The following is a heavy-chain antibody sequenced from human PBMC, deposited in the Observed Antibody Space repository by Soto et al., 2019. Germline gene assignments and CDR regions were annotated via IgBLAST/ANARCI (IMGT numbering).Heavy chain of an antibody. Sequence: QVQLVQSGAEVKKPGSSVKVSCKASGGTFSSYTISWVRQAPGQGLEWMGRIIPILGIANYAQKFQGRVTITADKSTSTADMELSSLRSEDTAVYYCARQDIVVVVAATGWFDPWGQGTLVTVSS. V-gene: IGHV1-69*02. D-gene: IGHD2-15*01. CDR2: IIPILGIA. CDR1: GGTFSSYT. J-gene: IGHJ5*02. CDR3: ARQDIVVVVAATGWFDP.